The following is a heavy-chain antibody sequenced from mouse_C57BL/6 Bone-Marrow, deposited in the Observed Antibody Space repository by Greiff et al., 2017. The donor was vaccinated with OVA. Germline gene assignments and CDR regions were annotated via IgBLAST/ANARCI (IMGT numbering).Heavy chain of an antibody. Sequence: EVQVVESGGGLVKPGGSLKLSCAASGFTFSSYAMSWVRQTPEKRLEWVATISDGGSYTYYPDNVKGRFTISRDNAKNNLYLQMSHLKSEDTAMYYCARDGRLDYWGQGTTLTVSS. V-gene: IGHV5-4*01. CDR3: ARDGRLDY. CDR2: ISDGGSYT. CDR1: GFTFSSYA. J-gene: IGHJ2*01.